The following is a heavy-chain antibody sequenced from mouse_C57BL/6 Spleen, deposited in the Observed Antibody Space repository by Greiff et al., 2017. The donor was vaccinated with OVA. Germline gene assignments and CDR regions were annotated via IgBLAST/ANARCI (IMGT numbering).Heavy chain of an antibody. CDR1: GYTFTDYE. Sequence: QVHVKQSGAELVRPGASVTLSCKASGYTFTDYEMHWVKQTPVHGLEWIGAIDPETGGTAYNQKFKGKAILTADKSSSTAYMELRSLTSEDSAVYYCTRVLGGWGQGTTLTVSS. CDR3: TRVLGG. CDR2: IDPETGGT. D-gene: IGHD4-1*01. V-gene: IGHV1-15*01. J-gene: IGHJ2*01.